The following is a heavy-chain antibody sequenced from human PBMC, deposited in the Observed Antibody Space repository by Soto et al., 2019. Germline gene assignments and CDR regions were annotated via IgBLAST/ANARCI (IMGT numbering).Heavy chain of an antibody. CDR2: ISAYNGNT. CDR1: GYTFTSYG. J-gene: IGHJ4*02. Sequence: ASVKVSCKASGYTFTSYGISWVRQAPGQGLEWMGWISAYNGNTNYAQKLQGRVTMTTDTSTSTAYMDLRSLRSDDTAVYYCARAGYCSGGSCYTLRYWGQGTLVTVSS. D-gene: IGHD2-15*01. V-gene: IGHV1-18*04. CDR3: ARAGYCSGGSCYTLRY.